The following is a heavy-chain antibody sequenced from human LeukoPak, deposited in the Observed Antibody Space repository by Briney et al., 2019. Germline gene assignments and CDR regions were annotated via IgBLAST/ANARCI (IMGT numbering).Heavy chain of an antibody. Sequence: PGGTQRLSCAASGFHFSNYGMNWVRQAPGKGLEWVSGITGDGGTTYYADSVRGRFTISRDNARNSLYLQMDNLRAEDTGVYYCARDFYDGFALDYWGQGTLVTVSS. CDR1: GFHFSNYG. V-gene: IGHV3-23*01. CDR3: ARDFYDGFALDY. D-gene: IGHD2/OR15-2a*01. CDR2: ITGDGGTT. J-gene: IGHJ4*02.